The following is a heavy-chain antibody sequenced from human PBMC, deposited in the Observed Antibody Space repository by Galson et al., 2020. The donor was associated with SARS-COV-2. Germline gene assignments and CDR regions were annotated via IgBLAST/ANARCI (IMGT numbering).Heavy chain of an antibody. CDR1: GFIVSTYS. CDR3: AREDYSTGWNGLDY. CDR2: IRSTFDNA. Sequence: GGSLRLSCAASGFIVSTYSLHWVRQAPGKGLEWVSSIRSTFDNADYTDSVRGRFIISRDNAENSLYLQMGSLRAEDTAVYYWAREDYSTGWNGLDYWGRGTLVTVSS. V-gene: IGHV3-21*06. J-gene: IGHJ4*02. D-gene: IGHD2-8*02.